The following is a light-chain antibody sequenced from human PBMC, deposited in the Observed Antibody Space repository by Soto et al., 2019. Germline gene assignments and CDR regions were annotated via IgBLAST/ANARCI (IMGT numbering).Light chain of an antibody. CDR3: QQSFTTSRT. J-gene: IGKJ1*01. CDR2: DAX. V-gene: IGKV1-39*01. Sequence: IHLSQSPSSVSESDGDTVTVLXRASADVNLFLNWDEQQPGXXTQVXXXDAXHLQSGVPSRFSGSGSERYFTLTISSLQPEDFASYYCQQSFTTSRTFGQGTKV. CDR1: ADVNLF.